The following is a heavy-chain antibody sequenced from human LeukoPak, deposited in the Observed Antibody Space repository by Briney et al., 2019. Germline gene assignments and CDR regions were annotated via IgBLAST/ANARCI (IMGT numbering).Heavy chain of an antibody. J-gene: IGHJ5*02. CDR3: AREGCSGGSCYHNWFDP. V-gene: IGHV3-7*01. Sequence: PGGSLRLSCAASGFTFSSYWMSWVRQAPGKGLGWVANINQDGSEKYYEDSAKGRFTISRDNAKNSLYLQMNSLRAEDTAVYYCAREGCSGGSCYHNWFDPWGQGTLVTVSS. CDR1: GFTFSSYW. D-gene: IGHD2-15*01. CDR2: INQDGSEK.